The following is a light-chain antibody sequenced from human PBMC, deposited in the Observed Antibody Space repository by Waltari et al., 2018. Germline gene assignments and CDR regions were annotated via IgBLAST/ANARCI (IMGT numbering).Light chain of an antibody. J-gene: IGLJ1*01. V-gene: IGLV2-14*01. Sequence: QSALTQPASVSGSPGQSITISCTGTSSDVGGYIFASWYQVHPGKSPKLVIYEVNRRPSGVSNRFSGSKSGNTASLTISGLQAEDEADFYCSSYASSGTLVFGSGTKVTVL. CDR2: EVN. CDR1: SSDVGGYIF. CDR3: SSYASSGTLV.